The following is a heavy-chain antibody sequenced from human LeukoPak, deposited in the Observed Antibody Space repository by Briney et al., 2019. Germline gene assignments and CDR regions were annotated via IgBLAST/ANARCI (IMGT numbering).Heavy chain of an antibody. V-gene: IGHV4-59*01. J-gene: IGHJ6*02. Sequence: SETLSLTCTVSGGSISSYYWSWIRQPPGKGLEWIGYIYYSGSTNCNPSLKSRVTISVDTSKNQFSLKLSSVTAADTAVYYCARDASYCSSTSCYSDYYYYYGMDVWGQGTTVTVSS. CDR3: ARDASYCSSTSCYSDYYYYYGMDV. D-gene: IGHD2-2*01. CDR1: GGSISSYY. CDR2: IYYSGST.